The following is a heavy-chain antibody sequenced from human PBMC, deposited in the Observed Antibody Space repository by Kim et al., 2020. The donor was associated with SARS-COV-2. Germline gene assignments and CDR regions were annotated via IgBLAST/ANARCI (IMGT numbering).Heavy chain of an antibody. D-gene: IGHD6-13*01. CDR2: IWCDGSNK. V-gene: IGHV3-33*06. Sequence: GGSLRLSCAASGFTFSSYGMHWVRQAPGKGLEWVAVIWCDGSNKYYADSVKGRFTISRDNSKNTLYLQMNSLRAEDTAVYYCAKDQIAAAGSRVDYWGQGTLVTVSS. J-gene: IGHJ4*02. CDR3: AKDQIAAAGSRVDY. CDR1: GFTFSSYG.